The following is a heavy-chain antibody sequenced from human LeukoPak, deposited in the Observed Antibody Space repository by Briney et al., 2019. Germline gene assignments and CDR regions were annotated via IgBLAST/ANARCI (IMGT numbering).Heavy chain of an antibody. CDR1: GGSISSYY. D-gene: IGHD3-10*01. CDR3: ARAYYYGSGSYAFDI. J-gene: IGHJ3*02. Sequence: ETLSLTCTVSGGSISSYYWSWIRQPPGNGLEWIGYIYYSGSTNYNPSLKSRVTISVDTSKSQFSLKLSSVTAADTAVYYCARAYYYGSGSYAFDIWGQGTMVTVSS. V-gene: IGHV4-59*01. CDR2: IYYSGST.